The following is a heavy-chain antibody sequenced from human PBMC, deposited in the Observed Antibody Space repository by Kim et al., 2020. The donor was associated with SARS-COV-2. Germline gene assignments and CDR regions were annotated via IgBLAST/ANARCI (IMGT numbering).Heavy chain of an antibody. D-gene: IGHD1-26*01. V-gene: IGHV3-30-3*01. CDR2: ISYDGSNK. J-gene: IGHJ4*02. Sequence: GGSLRLSCAASGFTFSSYAMHWVRQAPGKGLEWVAVISYDGSNKYYADSVKGRFTISRDNSKNTLYLQMNSLRAEDTAVYYCARGEWELRGYYFDYWGQG. CDR3: ARGEWELRGYYFDY. CDR1: GFTFSSYA.